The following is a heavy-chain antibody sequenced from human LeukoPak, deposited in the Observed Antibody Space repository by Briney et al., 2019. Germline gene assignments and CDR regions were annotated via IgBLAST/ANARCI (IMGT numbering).Heavy chain of an antibody. Sequence: SVKVSCKASGGTFSSYAISWVRQAPGQGLEWMGRIIPILGITNYAQKFQGRVTITADKSTSTAYMELSGLRSDDTAVYYCASSRYFDWLFDYWGQGTLVTVSS. J-gene: IGHJ4*02. V-gene: IGHV1-69*04. CDR3: ASSRYFDWLFDY. CDR1: GGTFSSYA. D-gene: IGHD3-9*01. CDR2: IIPILGIT.